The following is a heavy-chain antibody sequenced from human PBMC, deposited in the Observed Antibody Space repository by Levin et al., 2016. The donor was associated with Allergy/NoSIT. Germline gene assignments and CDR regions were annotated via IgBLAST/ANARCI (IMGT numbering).Heavy chain of an antibody. CDR2: IHYSGKT. Sequence: SETLSLTCTVSGDSISAYYWSWIRQSPGKALEWIGEIHYSGKTNYSPSLKSRVTIFLDTSKNQFSLRLSSVTAADTAKYYCVRDKGIGDYYYYYGMDVWGQGTTVTVSS. CDR1: GDSISAYY. D-gene: IGHD3-16*01. J-gene: IGHJ6*02. CDR3: VRDKGIGDYYYYYGMDV. V-gene: IGHV4-59*01.